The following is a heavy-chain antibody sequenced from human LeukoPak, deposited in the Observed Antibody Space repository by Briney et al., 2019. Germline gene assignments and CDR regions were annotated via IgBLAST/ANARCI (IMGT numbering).Heavy chain of an antibody. D-gene: IGHD1-26*01. Sequence: ASVKVSCKASGYTFTSYYMHWVRQAPGQGLEWMGIINPSGGSTSYAQKFQGRVTMTRDTSISTAYMELSRLRSDDPAVYYCARSQYELSYFDYWGQGTLVTVSS. CDR3: ARSQYELSYFDY. J-gene: IGHJ4*02. V-gene: IGHV1-46*01. CDR1: GYTFTSYY. CDR2: INPSGGST.